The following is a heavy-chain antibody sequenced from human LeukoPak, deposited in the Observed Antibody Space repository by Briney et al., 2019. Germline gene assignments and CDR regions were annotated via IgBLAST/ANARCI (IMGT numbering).Heavy chain of an antibody. CDR2: ISYDGSNK. D-gene: IGHD3-10*01. Sequence: GGSLRLSCAASGFTFSSYAKHWVRQAPGKGLEWVAVISYDGSNKYYADSVKGRFTISRDNSKNTLYLQMNSLRAEDTAVYYCARDRWTMVRGVILHWGQGTLVTVSS. J-gene: IGHJ4*02. CDR3: ARDRWTMVRGVILH. CDR1: GFTFSSYA. V-gene: IGHV3-30-3*01.